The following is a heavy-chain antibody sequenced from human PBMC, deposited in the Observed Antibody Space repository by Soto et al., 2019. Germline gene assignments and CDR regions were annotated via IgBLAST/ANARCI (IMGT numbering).Heavy chain of an antibody. CDR3: ARDPVPGSATPYYFDY. Sequence: QVQRVQSGAEVKKPGSSVKVSCKASGGTFSSYAISWVRQAPGQGLEWMGGIIPIFGTANYAQKFQGRVTITADESTSTAYMELSSLRSEDTAVYYCARDPVPGSATPYYFDYWGQGTLVTVSS. D-gene: IGHD2-15*01. J-gene: IGHJ4*02. V-gene: IGHV1-69*01. CDR2: IIPIFGTA. CDR1: GGTFSSYA.